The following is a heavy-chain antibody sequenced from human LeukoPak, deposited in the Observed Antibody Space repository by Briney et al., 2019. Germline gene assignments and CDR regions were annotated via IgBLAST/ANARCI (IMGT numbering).Heavy chain of an antibody. CDR3: AKFPVAVAQVLPFYYYYAMDV. V-gene: IGHV3-23*01. D-gene: IGHD6-19*01. CDR1: GFTFSSYA. Sequence: PGGSLRLSCAASGFTFSSYAMSWVRQAPGKGLEWVSVTSGSGGSTYYADSVKGRFTISRDNSKNTLYLQMNSLRAVDTAVYYCAKFPVAVAQVLPFYYYYAMDVWGQGTTVTVSS. CDR2: TSGSGGST. J-gene: IGHJ6*02.